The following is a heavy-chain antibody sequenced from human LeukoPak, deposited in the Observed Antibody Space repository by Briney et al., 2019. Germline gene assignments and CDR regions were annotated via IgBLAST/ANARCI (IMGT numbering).Heavy chain of an antibody. CDR1: GYTFTSYG. Sequence: ASVKVSCKASGYTFTSYGISWVRQAPGQGLEWMGWISAYNGNTNYAQKLQGRVTMTTDTSTSTAYMELRSLRSDDTAVHYCARGLLAYCGGDCYYFDYWGQGTLVTVSS. J-gene: IGHJ4*02. V-gene: IGHV1-18*01. CDR2: ISAYNGNT. D-gene: IGHD2-21*02. CDR3: ARGLLAYCGGDCYYFDY.